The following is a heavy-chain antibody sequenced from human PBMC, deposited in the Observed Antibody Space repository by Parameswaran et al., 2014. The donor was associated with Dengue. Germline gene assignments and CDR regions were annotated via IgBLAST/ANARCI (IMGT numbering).Heavy chain of an antibody. D-gene: IGHD3-16*01. CDR2: ISSSSSYI. Sequence: VRQMPGKGLEWVSSISSSSSYIYYADSVKGRFTISRDNAKNSLYLQMNSLRAEDTAVYYCARDRSAGEYYYYGMDVWGQGTTVTVSS. CDR3: ARDRSAGEYYYYGMDV. J-gene: IGHJ6*02. V-gene: IGHV3-21*01.